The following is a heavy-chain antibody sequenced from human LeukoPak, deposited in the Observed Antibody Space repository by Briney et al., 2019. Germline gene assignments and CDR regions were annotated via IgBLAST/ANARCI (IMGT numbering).Heavy chain of an antibody. CDR3: ARPTFSGYYSGPFDI. D-gene: IGHD3-22*01. Sequence: PSETLPLTCTVSGGSISSSTYYWGWIRRPPGKGLEWIGSIYYSGSTYYNPSLKSRVTISVDTSKNQFSLKLSSVTAADTAVYFCARPTFSGYYSGPFDIWGQGTIVTVSS. V-gene: IGHV4-39*01. CDR1: GGSISSSTYY. J-gene: IGHJ3*02. CDR2: IYYSGST.